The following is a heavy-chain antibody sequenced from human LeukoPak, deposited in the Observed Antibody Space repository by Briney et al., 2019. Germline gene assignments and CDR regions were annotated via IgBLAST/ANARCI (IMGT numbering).Heavy chain of an antibody. CDR1: GFTFDDYA. J-gene: IGHJ4*02. CDR2: ISWSSGSI. CDR3: AKVFQDYFDY. Sequence: PGGSLRLSCAASGFTFDDYAMHWVRQAPGKGLEWVSGISWSSGSIGYADSVKGRFTISRDNAKNSLYLQMNSLRAEDTALYYCAKVFQDYFDYWGQGTLVTVSS. V-gene: IGHV3-9*01.